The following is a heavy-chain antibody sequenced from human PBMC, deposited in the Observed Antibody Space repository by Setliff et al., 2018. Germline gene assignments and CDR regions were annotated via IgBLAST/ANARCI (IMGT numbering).Heavy chain of an antibody. J-gene: IGHJ5*02. V-gene: IGHV4-61*01. D-gene: IGHD6-19*01. CDR3: ARDISVQRFIT. CDR2: INYSGNT. Sequence: KASETLSLTCAVSGGSVSSGSYYWSWIRQPQGKGLECIGNINYSGNTNYNPAIKSRVTISIDTSKNQFSLKLSSVTAADTAVYYCARDISVQRFITWGQGTLVTVSS. CDR1: GGSVSSGSYY.